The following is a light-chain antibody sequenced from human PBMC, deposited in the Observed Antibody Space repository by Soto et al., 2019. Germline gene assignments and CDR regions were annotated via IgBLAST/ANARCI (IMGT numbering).Light chain of an antibody. CDR2: DAS. CDR1: HSVRSS. V-gene: IGKV3-20*01. CDR3: QQYGSSPIT. J-gene: IGKJ5*01. Sequence: EIGLPQSPNPLSLSPGERSTLSCMASHSVRSSLAWYQQKPGQAPRLLIYDASSRATGVPDRFSGSGSGTDFTLTISRLEPEDFTVYCCQQYGSSPITFGQGARLEIK.